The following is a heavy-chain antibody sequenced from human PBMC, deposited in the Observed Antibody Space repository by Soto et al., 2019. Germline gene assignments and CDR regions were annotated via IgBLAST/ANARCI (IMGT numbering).Heavy chain of an antibody. D-gene: IGHD2-15*01. V-gene: IGHV3-30*18. J-gene: IGHJ4*02. Sequence: QVQLVESGGGVVQPGRSLRLSCAASGFTFSSYGMHWVRQAPGKGLEWVAVISYDGSNKYYADSVKGRFTISRDNSKNTLYLQMNSRRAEDTGVYYCAKDRVGPIDYWGQGTLVTVSS. CDR2: ISYDGSNK. CDR1: GFTFSSYG. CDR3: AKDRVGPIDY.